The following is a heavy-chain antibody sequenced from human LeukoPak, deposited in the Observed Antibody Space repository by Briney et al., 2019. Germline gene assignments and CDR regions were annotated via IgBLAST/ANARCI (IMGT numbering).Heavy chain of an antibody. J-gene: IGHJ4*02. Sequence: SQTLSLTCTVSGGSISSGGYYWSWIRQPPGKGLEWIGYIYYSGSTNYNPSLKSRVTISVDTSKNQFSLKLSSVTAADTAVYYCARGRYYYDSSGYYYPLDYWGQGTLVTVSS. D-gene: IGHD3-22*01. CDR1: GGSISSGGYY. V-gene: IGHV4-61*08. CDR3: ARGRYYYDSSGYYYPLDY. CDR2: IYYSGST.